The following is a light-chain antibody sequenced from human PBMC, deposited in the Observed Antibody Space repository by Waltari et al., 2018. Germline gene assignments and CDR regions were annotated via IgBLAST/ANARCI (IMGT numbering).Light chain of an antibody. CDR2: GVS. CDR3: SSYTGTSYV. CDR1: SSDVGAYTS. J-gene: IGLJ1*01. V-gene: IGLV2-8*01. Sequence: QSALTQPPSASGSLGQSVTISCTGTSSDVGAYTSVPWFQQHPGKAPKLIIWGVSKRPSGVPGRFSGSKSGNTASLTVSGLQSEDEADYYCSSYTGTSYVFGPGTQVTVL.